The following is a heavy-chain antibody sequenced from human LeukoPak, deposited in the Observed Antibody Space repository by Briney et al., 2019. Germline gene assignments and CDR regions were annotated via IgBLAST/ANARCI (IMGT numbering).Heavy chain of an antibody. J-gene: IGHJ5*02. CDR3: ARRYGSGSLSQTPYNWFDP. D-gene: IGHD3-10*01. V-gene: IGHV5-51*01. CDR2: IYPGDSDT. Sequence: KAGESLKISCKGSGYSLTSYRIGWVRQMPGKGLEWMGIIYPGDSDTRYSPSFQGQVTISADKSISTAYLQWSSLKASDTAMYYCARRYGSGSLSQTPYNWFDPWGQGTLVTVSS. CDR1: GYSLTSYR.